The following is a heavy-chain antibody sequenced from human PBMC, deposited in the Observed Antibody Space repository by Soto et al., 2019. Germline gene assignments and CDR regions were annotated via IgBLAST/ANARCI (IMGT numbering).Heavy chain of an antibody. D-gene: IGHD2-2*01. CDR2: IIPIFGTA. J-gene: IGHJ6*02. CDR1: GGTFSSYA. V-gene: IGHV1-69*12. Sequence: QVQLVQSGAAVKKPGSSVKVSCKASGGTFSSYAISWVRQAPGQGLEWMGGIIPIFGTANYAQKFQGRVTITADESTSTAYMELSSLRSEDTAVYYCARHDCISSSCYYYYYYAMDVWGQGTTVTVSS. CDR3: ARHDCISSSCYYYYYYAMDV.